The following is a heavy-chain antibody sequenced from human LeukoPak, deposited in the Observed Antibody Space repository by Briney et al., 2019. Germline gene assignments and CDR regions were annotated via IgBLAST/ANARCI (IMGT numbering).Heavy chain of an antibody. J-gene: IGHJ4*02. D-gene: IGHD7-27*01. CDR2: ISGSGGST. CDR1: GFTFSSYA. CDR3: AKVVAHWGSNGNYFDY. Sequence: GGSLRLSCAASGFTFSSYAMSWVRQAPGKGLEWVSAISGSGGSTYYADSVKGRFTISRDNSKNTLYLQMNSLRAEDTAVYYCAKVVAHWGSNGNYFDYWGQGTLVTVSS. V-gene: IGHV3-23*01.